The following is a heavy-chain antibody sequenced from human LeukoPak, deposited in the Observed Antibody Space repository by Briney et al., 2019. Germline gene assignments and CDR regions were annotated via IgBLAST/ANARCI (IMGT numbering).Heavy chain of an antibody. V-gene: IGHV4-59*01. J-gene: IGHJ3*02. CDR1: GGSISSYY. CDR2: IYYSGST. Sequence: SETLSLTCTVSGGSISSYYWSWIRQPPGKGLEWIGYIYYSGSTNYNPSLKSRVTISVDTSKNQFSLKLSSVTAADTAVYYCARSDYVDAFDIWGQGTTVTVSS. D-gene: IGHD4-17*01. CDR3: ARSDYVDAFDI.